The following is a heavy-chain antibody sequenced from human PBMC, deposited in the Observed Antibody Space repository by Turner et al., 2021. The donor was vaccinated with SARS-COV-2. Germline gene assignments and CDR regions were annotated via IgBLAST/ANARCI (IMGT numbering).Heavy chain of an antibody. Sequence: QLQLVQAGAAVNKPGASVTVSCKASGYIFISYYMHWVRQAPGQGLEWMGIINPSGGSTSYAQNFQDRVTMTRDTSPSTVYMQLSSLRSEDTAVYYCASGFGATLDYWGQGTLVTVSS. J-gene: IGHJ4*02. V-gene: IGHV1-46*03. CDR2: INPSGGST. D-gene: IGHD1-26*01. CDR3: ASGFGATLDY. CDR1: GYIFISYY.